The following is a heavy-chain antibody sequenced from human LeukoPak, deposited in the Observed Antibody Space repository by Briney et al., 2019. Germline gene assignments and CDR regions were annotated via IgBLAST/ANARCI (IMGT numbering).Heavy chain of an antibody. D-gene: IGHD3-3*01. CDR3: AKGGFGVVIGMTDY. J-gene: IGHJ4*02. Sequence: SGGSLRLSCAASGFTFSSYAMSWVRQAPGKGLEWVSAISGSGGSTYYADSVKGRFTISRDNSKNTLYLQMNSLRAEDTAVYYCAKGGFGVVIGMTDYWGQGTLVTVSS. CDR2: ISGSGGST. V-gene: IGHV3-23*01. CDR1: GFTFSSYA.